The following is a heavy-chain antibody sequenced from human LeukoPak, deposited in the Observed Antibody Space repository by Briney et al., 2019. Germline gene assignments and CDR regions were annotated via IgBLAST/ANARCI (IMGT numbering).Heavy chain of an antibody. J-gene: IGHJ4*02. CDR1: GYTFTGYY. Sequence: ASVKVSCKASGYTFTGYYMHWVRQAPGQGLEWMGWINPNSGGTNYAQKFQGRATMTRDTSISTAYMELSRLRSDDTAVYYCARLPAAIFAFDYWGQGTLVTVSS. V-gene: IGHV1-2*02. D-gene: IGHD2-2*01. CDR3: ARLPAAIFAFDY. CDR2: INPNSGGT.